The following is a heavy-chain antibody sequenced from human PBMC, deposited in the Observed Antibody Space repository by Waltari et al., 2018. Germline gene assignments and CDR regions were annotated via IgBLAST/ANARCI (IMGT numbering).Heavy chain of an antibody. D-gene: IGHD3-22*01. Sequence: QVQLVESGGGVVQPGRSLRLSCAASGFTFSRYAMHLVRQAPGKGLEWVAVISYEGSNKYYADSVKGRFTISRDNSKNTLYLQMNSLRAEDTAVYYCAREPPIITRYYYGMDVWGQGTTVTVSS. V-gene: IGHV3-30-3*01. CDR1: GFTFSRYA. J-gene: IGHJ6*02. CDR3: AREPPIITRYYYGMDV. CDR2: ISYEGSNK.